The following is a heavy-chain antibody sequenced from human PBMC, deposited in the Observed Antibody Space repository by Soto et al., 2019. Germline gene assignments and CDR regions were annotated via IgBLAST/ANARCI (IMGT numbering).Heavy chain of an antibody. CDR1: GFTFSSYA. D-gene: IGHD6-19*01. CDR3: AKADRWERGYSSGWGAFDI. J-gene: IGHJ3*02. Sequence: GGSLRLSCAASGFTFSSYAMSWVRQAPGKGLEWVSAISGSGGSTYYADSVKGRFTISRDNSKNTLYLQMNSLRAEDTAVYYCAKADRWERGYSSGWGAFDIWGQGTMVTVSS. CDR2: ISGSGGST. V-gene: IGHV3-23*01.